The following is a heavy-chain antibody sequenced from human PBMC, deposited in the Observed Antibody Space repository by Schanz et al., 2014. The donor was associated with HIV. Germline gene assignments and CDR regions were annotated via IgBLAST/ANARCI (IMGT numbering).Heavy chain of an antibody. D-gene: IGHD2-15*01. J-gene: IGHJ4*02. CDR3: ANEGKPVVVDGPRH. CDR1: GFIFGSHG. Sequence: QEQLVESGGGAVQPGGSLTISCTTSGFIFGSHGMHWVRQAPGKGLQWVAVIWHDGRNKNYADSVKGRFTVSRDTSKNTTYMHLDNLRPKDTAVSYCANEGKPVVVDGPRHWGQGVLVTVSS. V-gene: IGHV3-33*03. CDR2: IWHDGRNK.